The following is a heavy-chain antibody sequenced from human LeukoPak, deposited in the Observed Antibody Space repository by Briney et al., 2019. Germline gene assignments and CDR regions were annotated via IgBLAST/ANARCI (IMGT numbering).Heavy chain of an antibody. J-gene: IGHJ4*02. Sequence: ASLKVSCKSSGFTFTDHYIHWVRQGPGQGLEWMGYIGPHSTFTSSPQEFQGRVTMTRDASMSTAYMELTRLTSDDTAVYYCVREGEGPLSKDFDYWGQGTLVTVSS. CDR1: GFTFTDHY. D-gene: IGHD2/OR15-2a*01. V-gene: IGHV1-2*02. CDR3: VREGEGPLSKDFDY. CDR2: IGPHSTFT.